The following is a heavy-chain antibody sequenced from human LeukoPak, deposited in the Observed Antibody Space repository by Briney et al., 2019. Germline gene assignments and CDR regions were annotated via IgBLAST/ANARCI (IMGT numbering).Heavy chain of an antibody. J-gene: IGHJ4*02. CDR2: IIPIFGTA. V-gene: IGHV1-69*01. Sequence: SVKPSCKASGGTYRSFAISWDQPAPGQGLGWKGVIIPIFGTANYAQKFQGRVTITADESTSTAYMELSSLRSEDTAVYYCARTTYYYDSSGYYLGYWGQGTLVSVSS. CDR1: GGTYRSFA. CDR3: ARTTYYYDSSGYYLGY. D-gene: IGHD3-22*01.